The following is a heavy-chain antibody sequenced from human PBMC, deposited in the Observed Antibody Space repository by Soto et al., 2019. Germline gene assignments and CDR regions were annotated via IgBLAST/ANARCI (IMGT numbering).Heavy chain of an antibody. CDR1: GFTFNNFG. Sequence: QVQLEESGGGVVQPGRSLRLSCAASGFTFNNFGIHWVRQAPGKGLEWVALMWYDGSNKYYADSVKGRFTISRDNSKKTLYLQMNSLRAEDTAVYYCAINRDQMTTVTEIGYWGQGTLVTVSS. CDR2: MWYDGSNK. J-gene: IGHJ4*02. V-gene: IGHV3-33*01. CDR3: AINRDQMTTVTEIGY. D-gene: IGHD4-17*01.